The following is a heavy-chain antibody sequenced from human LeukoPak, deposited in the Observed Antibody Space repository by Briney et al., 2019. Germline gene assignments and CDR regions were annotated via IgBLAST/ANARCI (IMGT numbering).Heavy chain of an antibody. V-gene: IGHV4-61*02. CDR3: ARESRYDSSGYYYEAQYFDY. J-gene: IGHJ4*02. D-gene: IGHD3-22*01. CDR2: IYTSGST. CDR1: GGSISSGSYY. Sequence: PSETLSLTCTVSGGSISSGSYYWSWIRQPAGKGLEWIGRIYTSGSTNYNPSLKSRVTISVDTSKNQFSLKLSSVTAADTAVYYCARESRYDSSGYYYEAQYFDYWGQGTLVTVSS.